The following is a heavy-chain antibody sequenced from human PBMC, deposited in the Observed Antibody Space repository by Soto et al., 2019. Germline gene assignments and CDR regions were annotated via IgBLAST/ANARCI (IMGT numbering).Heavy chain of an antibody. V-gene: IGHV1-69*02. CDR2: VLPFLDVT. Sequence: QVQLVQSGSEVKEPGSSVKISCKTSEDTFSIYTLSWVRQAPGQGLVWMGRVLPFLDVTTYSQRFQGRVTITADRSTTTAYMELSSLTFEDTAVYYCARDRKNSKWPNFASWGPGTLVTVSS. D-gene: IGHD2-8*01. CDR3: ARDRKNSKWPNFAS. J-gene: IGHJ4*02. CDR1: EDTFSIYT.